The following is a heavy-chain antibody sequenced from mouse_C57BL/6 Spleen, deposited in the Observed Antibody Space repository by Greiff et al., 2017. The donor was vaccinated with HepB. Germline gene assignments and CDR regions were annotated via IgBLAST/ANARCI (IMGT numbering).Heavy chain of an antibody. D-gene: IGHD2-4*01. V-gene: IGHV1-54*01. J-gene: IGHJ4*01. CDR1: GYAFTNYL. CDR2: INPGSGGT. Sequence: QVQLQQSGAELVRPGTSVKVSCKASGYAFTNYLIEWVKQRPGQGLEWIGVINPGSGGTNYNEKFKGKATLTADKSSSTAYMQLSSLTSEDSAVYVCAISRYDYDFHYAMDYWGQGTSVTVSS. CDR3: AISRYDYDFHYAMDY.